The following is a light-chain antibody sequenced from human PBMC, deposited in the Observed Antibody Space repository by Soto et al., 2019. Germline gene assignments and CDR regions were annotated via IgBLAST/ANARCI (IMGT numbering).Light chain of an antibody. CDR1: QSVASNY. Sequence: EIVLTQSPGTLSLSPGERATLSCRASQSVASNYLGWYQQKPGQAPRVLIFDASIRATGIPDRFSASGSGSDFTLTISRLEPDDFAVYYCQQYVTSPPGLTFGGGTKVEI. CDR3: QQYVTSPPGLT. V-gene: IGKV3-20*01. CDR2: DAS. J-gene: IGKJ4*01.